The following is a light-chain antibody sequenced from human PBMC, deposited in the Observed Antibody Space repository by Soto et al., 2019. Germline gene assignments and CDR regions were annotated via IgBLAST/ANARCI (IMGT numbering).Light chain of an antibody. CDR3: GTWDDSLSDGGV. J-gene: IGLJ2*01. CDR2: DND. Sequence: QSVLTQPPSVSAAPGQKVTISCSGSSSNIGNNYVSWYQHLPGTAPKLLIYDNDKRPSGIPDRFSGSKSGTSATLGITGLQTGDEADYYCGTWDDSLSDGGVFGGGTKVTVL. V-gene: IGLV1-51*01. CDR1: SSNIGNNY.